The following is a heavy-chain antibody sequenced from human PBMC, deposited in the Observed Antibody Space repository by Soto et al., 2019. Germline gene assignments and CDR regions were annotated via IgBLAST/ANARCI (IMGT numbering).Heavy chain of an antibody. V-gene: IGHV4-31*11. D-gene: IGHD6-19*01. CDR1: GGSISSGRYY. CDR2: ISYSGST. J-gene: IGHJ4*02. Sequence: SETQSLTCAVSGGSISSGRYYWTWIRQHPGKGLEWIGYISYSGSTYYNPSLKSRITMSSDTSKNQFSLKLSSVTAADTAVYYCARANYGQWLDYWGQGTLVTVSS. CDR3: ARANYGQWLDY.